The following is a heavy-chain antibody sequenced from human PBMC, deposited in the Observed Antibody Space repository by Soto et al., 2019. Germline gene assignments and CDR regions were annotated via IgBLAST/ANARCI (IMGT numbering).Heavy chain of an antibody. CDR3: ARDPPFYDILTGYPLNWFDP. J-gene: IGHJ5*02. V-gene: IGHV1-3*01. CDR1: GYTFTSYA. Sequence: QVQLVQSGAEVKKPGASVKVSCKASGYTFTSYAMHWVRQAPGQRLEWMGWINAGNGNTKYSQKFQGRVTITRDTSASTAYMELSSLRSEDTAVYYCARDPPFYDILTGYPLNWFDPWGQGTLVTVSS. CDR2: INAGNGNT. D-gene: IGHD3-9*01.